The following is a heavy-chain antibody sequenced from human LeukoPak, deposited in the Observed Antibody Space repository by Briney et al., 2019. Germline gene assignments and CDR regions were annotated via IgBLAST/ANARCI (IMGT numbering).Heavy chain of an antibody. CDR3: ARESRYYYYMDV. Sequence: PSETLSRNGTVSGVSSSSGGYYWRWLRQPPGKGLEFIGYIYYSGSTYYNPSLNSRVTISVDTSKNQFSLKLSSVTAADTAVYYCARESRYYYYMDVWGKGTTVTVSS. D-gene: IGHD5/OR15-5a*01. V-gene: IGHV4-31*03. CDR2: IYYSGST. CDR1: GVSSSSGGYY. J-gene: IGHJ6*03.